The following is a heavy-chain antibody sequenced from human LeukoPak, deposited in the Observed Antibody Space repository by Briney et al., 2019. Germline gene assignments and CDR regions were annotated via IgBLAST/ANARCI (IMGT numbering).Heavy chain of an antibody. CDR1: GDSLSNYMAP. J-gene: IGHJ3*02. CDR3: ARSGGHDAFDI. CDR2: TYYRYKWYH. Sequence: SQTLSLTWAISGDSLSNYMAPWSWTRQSPSRGLEGLRMTYYRYKWYHDYAVSVQSRIPLNPDTSKTPFSLQLTSVTPEDTAVYYCARSGGHDAFDIWGQGTMVTVSS. V-gene: IGHV6-1*01. D-gene: IGHD4-23*01.